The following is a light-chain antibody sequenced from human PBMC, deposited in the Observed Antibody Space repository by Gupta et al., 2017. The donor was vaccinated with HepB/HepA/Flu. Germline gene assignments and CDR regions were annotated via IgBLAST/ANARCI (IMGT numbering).Light chain of an antibody. J-gene: IGKJ1*01. CDR3: MQALQVPPWT. CDR1: QSLLHINGHDY. Sequence: DIVMTQSPLSLSVTPGEPASISCRSSQSLLHINGHDYVDWYLQKPGQSPQLLIYLGSNRASGVPDRFSGSGSGTDFTLKISRVEAEDVGVYYCMQALQVPPWTFGQGTKVEIK. CDR2: LGS. V-gene: IGKV2-28*01.